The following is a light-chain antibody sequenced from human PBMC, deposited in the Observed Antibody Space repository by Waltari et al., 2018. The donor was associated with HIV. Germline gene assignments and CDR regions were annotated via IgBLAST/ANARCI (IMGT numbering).Light chain of an antibody. Sequence: QAGLTQPPSVSKGMRQTATLTRTGNRINAGYQGAAWLQQHQGHPPKLLSYRNNNLPSGISEGLSASRSGNTASLTITGLQPEDEADYYCSAWDSSLSAWVFGGGTKLTVL. CDR1: RINAGYQG. CDR3: SAWDSSLSAWV. CDR2: RNN. J-gene: IGLJ3*02. V-gene: IGLV10-54*01.